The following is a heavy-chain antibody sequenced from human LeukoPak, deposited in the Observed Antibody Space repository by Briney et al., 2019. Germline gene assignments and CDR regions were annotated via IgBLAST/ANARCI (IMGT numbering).Heavy chain of an antibody. CDR3: AKWDFFGDYFTFDP. Sequence: GGSLRLFCEASGFTFGSDWMSWVRQAPGKGLEWVATIKFDESETYYVDSVKGRFAVSRDNGQNSLFLQMSSLRVEDTALYFCAKWDFFGDYFTFDPRSQGDLIIVTS. V-gene: IGHV3-7*01. D-gene: IGHD2/OR15-2a*01. J-gene: IGHJ5*02. CDR2: IKFDESET. CDR1: GFTFGSDW.